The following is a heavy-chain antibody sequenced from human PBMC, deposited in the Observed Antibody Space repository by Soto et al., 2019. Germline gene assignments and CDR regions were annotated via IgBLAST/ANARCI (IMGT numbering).Heavy chain of an antibody. CDR3: ARDSEAYQTP. CDR1: GGSISSGDYY. J-gene: IGHJ5*02. Sequence: SETLSLTCTVSGGSISSGDYYWSWIRHPPGKGLEWIGYIYYSGSTYYNPSLKSRVTISVDTSKNQFSLKLSSVTAADTAVYYWARDSEAYQTPWGKETLVTVSP. V-gene: IGHV4-30-4*01. D-gene: IGHD2-2*01. CDR2: IYYSGST.